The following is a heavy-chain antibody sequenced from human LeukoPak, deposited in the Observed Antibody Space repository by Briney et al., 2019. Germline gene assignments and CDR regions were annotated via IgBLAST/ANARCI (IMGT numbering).Heavy chain of an antibody. CDR3: ARQLGYCAAGTCYFDS. D-gene: IGHD2-8*02. J-gene: IGHJ4*01. Sequence: PGGSLRLSCAASGFTFSSYWMSWVRQAPGKGLEWISSLSSGRSPSYSDSLEGRLTMSSDNARNTLYLQMDNLRGEDTAMYHCARQLGYCAAGTCYFDSWGHGTQVTVSS. CDR1: GFTFSSYW. V-gene: IGHV3-21*04. CDR2: LSSGRSP.